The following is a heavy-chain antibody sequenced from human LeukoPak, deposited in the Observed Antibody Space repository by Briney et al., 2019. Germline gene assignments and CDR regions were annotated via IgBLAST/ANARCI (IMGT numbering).Heavy chain of an antibody. CDR3: AREGNYYDDKGRHDAFDI. CDR1: GGTFSSYA. V-gene: IGHV1-69*13. D-gene: IGHD3-22*01. Sequence: ASVKVSCKASGGTFSSYAVIWVRQAPGQGLEYMGGIIPIFGTRDYAQNLQDRLSITADEFTPTAYMELSSLRSEDTAVYYCAREGNYYDDKGRHDAFDIWGRGTMVTVSS. J-gene: IGHJ3*02. CDR2: IIPIFGTR.